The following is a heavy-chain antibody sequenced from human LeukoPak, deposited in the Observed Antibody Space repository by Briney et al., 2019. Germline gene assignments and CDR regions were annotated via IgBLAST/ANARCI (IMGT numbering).Heavy chain of an antibody. J-gene: IGHJ4*02. CDR1: GGSISSSSYY. V-gene: IGHV4-39*01. Sequence: SETLSLTCTVSGGSISSSSYYWGWIRQPPGKGLEWIGSIYYSGSTYYNPSLKSRVTISVDTSKNQFSLKLSSVTAADTAVYYCARGSYSSGHTLWGQGTLVTVSS. D-gene: IGHD6-19*01. CDR2: IYYSGST. CDR3: ARGSYSSGHTL.